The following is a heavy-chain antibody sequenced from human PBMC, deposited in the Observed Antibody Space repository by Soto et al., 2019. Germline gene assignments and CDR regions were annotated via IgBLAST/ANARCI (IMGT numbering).Heavy chain of an antibody. CDR3: ARFRLVDTAMVYYYYYGMDV. V-gene: IGHV1-18*04. CDR1: GYTFTSYG. J-gene: IGHJ6*02. D-gene: IGHD5-18*01. Sequence: ASVKVSCKASGYTFTSYGISWVRQAPGQGLEWMGWISAYNGNTNYAQKLQGRVTMTTDTSTSTAYMGLRSLRSDDTAVYYCARFRLVDTAMVYYYYYGMDVWGQGTTVTVSS. CDR2: ISAYNGNT.